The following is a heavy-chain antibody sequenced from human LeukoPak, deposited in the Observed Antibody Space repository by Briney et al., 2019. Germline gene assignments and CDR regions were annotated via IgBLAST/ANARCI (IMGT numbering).Heavy chain of an antibody. CDR2: IFSHGET. CDR3: ARDPPAVSINTYA. J-gene: IGHJ4*02. CDR1: GFTVGNNY. D-gene: IGHD2-8*01. Sequence: PGGSLRLSCAASGFTVGNNYMKWVRQAPGKGLEWVSLIFSHGETSYADSVKGRYTISRDNSKNTLYLQMNGLRVEDTAVYYCARDPPAVSINTYAWGQGTLVNVSS. V-gene: IGHV3-66*01.